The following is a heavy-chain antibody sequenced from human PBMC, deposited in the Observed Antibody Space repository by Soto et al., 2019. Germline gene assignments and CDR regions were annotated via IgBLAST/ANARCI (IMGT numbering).Heavy chain of an antibody. CDR2: IYHSGST. V-gene: IGHV4-4*02. Sequence: LSLTCAVSGGSISSSNWWSWVRQPPGKGLEWIGEIYHSGSTNYNPSLKSRVTISVDKSKNQFSLKLSSVTAADTAVYYCARSRITIFGVVTYDAFDIWGQGTMVTVSS. D-gene: IGHD3-3*01. CDR3: ARSRITIFGVVTYDAFDI. J-gene: IGHJ3*02. CDR1: GGSISSSNW.